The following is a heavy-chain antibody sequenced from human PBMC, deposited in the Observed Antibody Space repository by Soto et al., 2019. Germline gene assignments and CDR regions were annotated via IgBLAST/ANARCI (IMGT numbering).Heavy chain of an antibody. CDR1: GGTFSSYT. Sequence: SVKVSCKACGGTFSSYTISWVRQAPGQGLEWMGRIIPILGIANYAQKFQGRVTITADKSTSTAYMELSSLRSEDTAVYYCAREIIVVVPAPSHWFDPWGQGTLVTVSS. D-gene: IGHD2-2*01. V-gene: IGHV1-69*04. CDR3: AREIIVVVPAPSHWFDP. CDR2: IIPILGIA. J-gene: IGHJ5*02.